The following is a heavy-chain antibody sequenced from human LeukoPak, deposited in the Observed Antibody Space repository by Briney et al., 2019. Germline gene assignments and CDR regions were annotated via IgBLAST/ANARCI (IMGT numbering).Heavy chain of an antibody. V-gene: IGHV1-2*06. CDR3: ARDHDYEGLKGNY. Sequence: ASVKVSCRPSGYTFTDFYIHWVRQAPGQGLEYMGRINTHNGGTVYALQFQGRLSMTRDTSISTAYMELQSLRSEDTAVYYCARDHDYEGLKGNYWGRGTMVTVSS. D-gene: IGHD3-16*01. CDR2: INTHNGGT. J-gene: IGHJ4*02. CDR1: GYTFTDFY.